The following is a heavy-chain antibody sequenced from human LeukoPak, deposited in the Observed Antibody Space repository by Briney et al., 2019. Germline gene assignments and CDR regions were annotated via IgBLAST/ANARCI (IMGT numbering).Heavy chain of an antibody. Sequence: PGRSLRLSCAASGFTFSSYAMSWVRQAPGKGLEGVSAISGSGGSTYYADSVKGRFTISRDNSKNTLYLQMNSLRAEDTAVYYCGKDRGIAAAGSRFDHWGQGTLVTVSS. V-gene: IGHV3-23*01. CDR1: GFTFSSYA. J-gene: IGHJ5*02. CDR3: GKDRGIAAAGSRFDH. CDR2: ISGSGGST. D-gene: IGHD6-13*01.